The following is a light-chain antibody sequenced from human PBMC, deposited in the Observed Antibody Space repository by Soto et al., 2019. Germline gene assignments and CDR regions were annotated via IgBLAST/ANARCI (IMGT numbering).Light chain of an antibody. CDR3: LQDYTYPWT. CDR1: QSISSY. CDR2: AAS. Sequence: DIQMTQSPSSLSASVGDRVRITCRASQSISSYLNWYQQKPGKAPKLLIYAASSLQSGVPSRFSGSGSGTHFTLTINSLQAEDSATYFCLQDYTYPWTFGQGTKV. J-gene: IGKJ1*01. V-gene: IGKV1-39*01.